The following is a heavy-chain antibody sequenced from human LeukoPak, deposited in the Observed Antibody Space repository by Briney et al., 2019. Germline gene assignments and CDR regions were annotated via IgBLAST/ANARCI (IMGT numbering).Heavy chain of an antibody. D-gene: IGHD1-1*01. Sequence: PSGTLSLTCTVSGGSISSGYSWGWIRQPPGKGLAWIGSIYFSGTTYYNPSLKSRVTISVDTSRNQFSLKLNSVTAADTAIYYCVRHLGANTWMGNWFDPWGQGTLVTVSS. CDR2: IYFSGTT. V-gene: IGHV4-39*01. CDR1: GGSISSGYS. J-gene: IGHJ5*02. CDR3: VRHLGANTWMGNWFDP.